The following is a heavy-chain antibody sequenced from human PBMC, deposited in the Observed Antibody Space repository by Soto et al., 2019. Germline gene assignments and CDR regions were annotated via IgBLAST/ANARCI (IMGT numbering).Heavy chain of an antibody. CDR3: ARWDAYYYDTPYYYDY. CDR1: GGTFSSYA. CDR2: IIPIFGTA. V-gene: IGHV1-69*13. J-gene: IGHJ4*02. D-gene: IGHD3-22*01. Sequence: GASVKVSCKASGGTFSSYAISWVRQAPGQGLEWMGGIIPIFGTANYAQKFQGRVTITADESTGTAYMELSSLRSEDTAVYYCARWDAYYYDTPYYYDYWGQGTLVTVSS.